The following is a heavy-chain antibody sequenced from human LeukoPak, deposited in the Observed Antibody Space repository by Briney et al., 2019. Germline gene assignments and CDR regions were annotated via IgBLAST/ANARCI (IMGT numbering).Heavy chain of an antibody. CDR2: IYYSGNT. J-gene: IGHJ4*02. CDR1: GGSISSGGYY. D-gene: IGHD1-26*01. V-gene: IGHV4-61*08. Sequence: SETLSLTCTVSGGSISSGGYYWSWIRQHPGKGLEWIGYIYYSGNTNYNPSLKSQVTMSVDTSKNQFSLKLSSVTAADTAVYYCARDIVGVTRAFGYWGQGTLATVSS. CDR3: ARDIVGVTRAFGY.